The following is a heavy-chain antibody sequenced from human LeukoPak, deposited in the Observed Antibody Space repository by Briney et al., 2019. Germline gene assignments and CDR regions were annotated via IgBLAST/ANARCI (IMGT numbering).Heavy chain of an antibody. D-gene: IGHD5-24*01. CDR1: GYSLSRGYY. J-gene: IGHJ4*02. Sequence: SETLSLTCAVSGYSLSRGYYWGWIRQPPGEGLEWIGSIYDSGSTYYTPSLNSPVTISVDTYTRQFSLKLRSVTAADTGVYYCARVRWLKLRGDFDYWGQGTLVTVSS. V-gene: IGHV4-38-2*01. CDR3: ARVRWLKLRGDFDY. CDR2: IYDSGST.